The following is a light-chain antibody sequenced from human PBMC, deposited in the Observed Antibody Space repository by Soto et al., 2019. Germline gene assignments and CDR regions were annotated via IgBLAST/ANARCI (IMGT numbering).Light chain of an antibody. CDR1: QRVSSN. CDR2: GAS. V-gene: IGKV3D-15*01. J-gene: IGKJ2*01. CDR3: QQYNNWPPENT. Sequence: EIVMTQSPATLSVSPGERDTLSCRASQRVSSNLAWYQQKPGQAPRLLIYGASTRATGIPARFSGSGSGTEFTITISSLQSEDFAVYYCQQYNNWPPENTFGQGTKLEIK.